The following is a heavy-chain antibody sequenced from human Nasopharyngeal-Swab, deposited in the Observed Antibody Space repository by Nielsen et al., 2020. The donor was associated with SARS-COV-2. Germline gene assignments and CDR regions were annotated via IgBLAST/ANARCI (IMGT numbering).Heavy chain of an antibody. Sequence: GESLKISCAASGFTFSDYTMNWVRQAPGQGLEWVSSISSSGSYMYCTDSVKGRFTMSRDNAKNSLYLQMNSLRADDTAVYYCASDSRYWGQGTLVTVSS. CDR2: ISSSGSYM. D-gene: IGHD2-2*01. V-gene: IGHV3-21*01. CDR3: ASDSRY. CDR1: GFTFSDYT. J-gene: IGHJ4*02.